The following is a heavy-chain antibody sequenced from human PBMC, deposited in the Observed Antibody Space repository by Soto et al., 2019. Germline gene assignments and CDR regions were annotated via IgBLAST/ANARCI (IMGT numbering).Heavy chain of an antibody. CDR2: IYTSGST. CDR1: GGSISSYY. J-gene: IGHJ5*02. V-gene: IGHV4-4*07. Sequence: WETLSLTGTVSGGSISSYYWSWIRQPAGKGLEWIGRIYTSGSTNYNPSLKSRVTMSVDTSKNQFSLKLSSVTAADTAVYYCARDSRRGNWFDPWGQGTLVTVSS. CDR3: ARDSRRGNWFDP.